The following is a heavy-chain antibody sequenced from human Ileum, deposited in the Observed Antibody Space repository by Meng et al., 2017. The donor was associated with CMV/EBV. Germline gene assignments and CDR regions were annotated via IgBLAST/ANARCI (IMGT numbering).Heavy chain of an antibody. J-gene: IGHJ4*02. Sequence: ASVKVSCKTSGYLLSDFYIQWVRQAPGQGLEWMGNISPTGGSTEYAQAVQGRVIMTRSTSISTAYMELSGLTSDDTAVYYCARGSFYFDYWGQGALVTVSS. CDR3: ARGSFYFDY. CDR2: ISPTGGST. V-gene: IGHV1-46*01. CDR1: GYLLSDFY.